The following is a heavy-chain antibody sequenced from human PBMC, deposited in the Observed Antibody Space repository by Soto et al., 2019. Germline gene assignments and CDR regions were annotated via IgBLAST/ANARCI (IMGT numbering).Heavy chain of an antibody. CDR1: GFTFSSYG. Sequence: QVQLVESGGGVVQPGRSLRLSCAASGFTFSSYGMHWVRQAPGKGLEWVAVISYDGSNNYYPDSVKGRFTISRDNSKNKLYLQMNSLRAEDTAVYYCAKDTLRQTVTTLDYWGQGTLVTVSS. D-gene: IGHD4-17*01. CDR3: AKDTLRQTVTTLDY. CDR2: ISYDGSNN. V-gene: IGHV3-30*18. J-gene: IGHJ4*02.